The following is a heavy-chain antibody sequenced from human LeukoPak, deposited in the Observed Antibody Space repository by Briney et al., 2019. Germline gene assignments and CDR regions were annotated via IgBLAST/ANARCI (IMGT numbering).Heavy chain of an antibody. V-gene: IGHV3-30*03. D-gene: IGHD1-26*01. J-gene: IGHJ3*02. Sequence: GGSLRLSCAASAFTFSRYGMYWVRQAPGKGLEWLAVISHDGNNKYYADSVKGRITISRDNSMNTLYLQMNSLRAEDTAVYYCATEIEGSGSYYSFGAFDIWGQGTMVTVSS. CDR3: ATEIEGSGSYYSFGAFDI. CDR2: ISHDGNNK. CDR1: AFTFSRYG.